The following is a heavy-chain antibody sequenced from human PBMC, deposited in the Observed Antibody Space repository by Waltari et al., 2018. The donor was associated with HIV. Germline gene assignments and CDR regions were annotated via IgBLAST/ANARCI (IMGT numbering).Heavy chain of an antibody. CDR1: DGSLSGYY. J-gene: IGHJ5*02. Sequence: QVQLQQWGAGLLKSSETLSLSCAVYDGSLSGYYWAWIRQPPGKGLEWIGEVSHSGITNYNPSLKTRVTISLDTSKNQVSLKMRLVTAADTGVYFCARYSGWLTKDWLDPWGQGTLVSVSS. CDR3: ARYSGWLTKDWLDP. CDR2: VSHSGIT. V-gene: IGHV4-34*02. D-gene: IGHD6-19*01.